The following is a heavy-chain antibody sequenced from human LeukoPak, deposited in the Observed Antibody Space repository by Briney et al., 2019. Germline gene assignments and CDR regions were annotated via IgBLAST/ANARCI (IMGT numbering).Heavy chain of an antibody. CDR3: ARDPKQLWSFDY. CDR2: IRSKAYGGTT. J-gene: IGHJ4*02. CDR1: GFTFGDYA. D-gene: IGHD5-18*01. Sequence: GGSLRLSCTASGFTFGDYAMSWVRQAPGKGLEWVGFIRSKAYGGTTEYAASVKGRFTISRDDSKSIAYLQMNSLRAEDTAVYYCARDPKQLWSFDYWGQGTLVTVSS. V-gene: IGHV3-49*04.